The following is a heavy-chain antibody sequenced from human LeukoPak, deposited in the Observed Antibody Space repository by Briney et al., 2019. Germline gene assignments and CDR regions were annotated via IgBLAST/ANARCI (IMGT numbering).Heavy chain of an antibody. D-gene: IGHD2-15*01. V-gene: IGHV1-2*07. CDR1: GYTFTGYY. J-gene: IGHJ4*02. CDR2: INPNSGDT. CDR3: ARLYSQELDLLLLIGYYDY. Sequence: ASVKVSCKASGYTFTGYYMHWVRQAPGQGLEWMRWINPNSGDTNSAHKFQGRVTMTRDTSISTAYMELSGLTSDDTAIYYCARLYSQELDLLLLIGYYDYWGQGTLVTVSS.